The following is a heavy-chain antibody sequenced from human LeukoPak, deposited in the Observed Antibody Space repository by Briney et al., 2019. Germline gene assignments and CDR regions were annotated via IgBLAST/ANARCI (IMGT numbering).Heavy chain of an antibody. V-gene: IGHV3-23*01. D-gene: IGHD3-16*01. CDR2: VSSIGGST. CDR1: GFTFTTYA. Sequence: PGGSLRLSCAASGFTFTTYAINWVRQAPGKGLEWVSAVSSIGGSTYYADSVKGRFTISRDNSKNTLYLQMNSLRAEDTAVYYCAKSPAYTASHYGLDVWGQGTTVTVSS. J-gene: IGHJ6*02. CDR3: AKSPAYTASHYGLDV.